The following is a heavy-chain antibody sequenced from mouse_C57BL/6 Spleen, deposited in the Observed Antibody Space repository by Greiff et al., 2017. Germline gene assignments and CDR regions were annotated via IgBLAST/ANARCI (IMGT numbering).Heavy chain of an antibody. J-gene: IGHJ4*01. V-gene: IGHV3-6*01. D-gene: IGHD2-1*01. Sequence: DVKLQESGPGLVKPSQSLSLTCSVTGYSITSGYYWNWIRQFPGNKLEWMGYISYDGSNNYNPSLKNRIAITRDTSKNQFFLKLNSVTTEDTATYYCARGNSYAVDYWGQGTSVTVSS. CDR3: ARGNSYAVDY. CDR1: GYSITSGYY. CDR2: ISYDGSN.